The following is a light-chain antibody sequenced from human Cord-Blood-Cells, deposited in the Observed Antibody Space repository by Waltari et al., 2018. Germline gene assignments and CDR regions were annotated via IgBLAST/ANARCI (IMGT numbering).Light chain of an antibody. CDR1: RSHVASSNL. CDR2: EGS. J-gene: IGLJ1*01. Sequence: QSALNQPASVSGSPGQSITITCNETRSHVASSNLLHSYQQHPGQDPKLMIYEGSKRPXGVSNRFSGSKSGNTASLTISGLQAEDEADYYCCSYAGSSTFDVFGTGTKVTVL. CDR3: CSYAGSSTFDV. V-gene: IGLV2-23*03.